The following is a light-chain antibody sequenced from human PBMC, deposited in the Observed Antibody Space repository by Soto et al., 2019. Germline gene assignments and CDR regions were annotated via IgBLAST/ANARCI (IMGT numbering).Light chain of an antibody. CDR2: KAS. CDR3: QQYNSYSSGT. Sequence: DIQMTQSPSTLSASVGDRVTITCRASQNINSWLAWYQQKPGKAPKLLIYKASSLESGVPSRFSGSGSGTEFPLTISSLQPNDFAIYYCQQYNSYSSGTFGQGTKVEIK. CDR1: QNINSW. J-gene: IGKJ1*01. V-gene: IGKV1-5*03.